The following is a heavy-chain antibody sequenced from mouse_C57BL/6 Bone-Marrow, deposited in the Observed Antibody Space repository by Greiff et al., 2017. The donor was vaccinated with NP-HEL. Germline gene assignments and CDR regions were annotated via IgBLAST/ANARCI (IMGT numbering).Heavy chain of an antibody. CDR3: ARNTTVGAWYFDY. CDR2: INPSTGGT. V-gene: IGHV1-42*01. J-gene: IGHJ2*01. CDR1: GYSFTGYY. D-gene: IGHD1-1*01. Sequence: DVQLQESGPELVKPGASVKISCKASGYSFTGYYMNWVKQSPEKSLEWIGEINPSTGGTPYNQKFKAHATLTVDKSSSTAYMQLKSLTSEDSAVYYWARNTTVGAWYFDYWGQGTTLTVSS.